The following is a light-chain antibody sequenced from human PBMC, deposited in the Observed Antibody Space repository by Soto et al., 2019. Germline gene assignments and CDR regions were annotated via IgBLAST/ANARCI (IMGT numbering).Light chain of an antibody. J-gene: IGLJ2*01. CDR3: SSFAGSANLL. V-gene: IGLV2-8*01. Sequence: QSALTQPPSASGSPGQSVTISCTGTGSDVGAYNFVSWYQQYPGKAPKLMIFEVNKRLSGVPDRFSGFKSGNTAFLSVSGLRADDEADYYCSSFAGSANLLFGGGTKLTVL. CDR1: GSDVGAYNF. CDR2: EVN.